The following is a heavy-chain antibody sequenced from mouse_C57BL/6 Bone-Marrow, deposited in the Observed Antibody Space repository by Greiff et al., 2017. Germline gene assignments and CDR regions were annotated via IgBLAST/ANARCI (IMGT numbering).Heavy chain of an antibody. J-gene: IGHJ2*01. CDR1: GYSFTGYY. CDR3: ARRTPYDYNDY. D-gene: IGHD2-4*01. CDR2: INPSTGGT. Sequence: VQLQQSGPELVKPGASVKISCKASGYSFTGYYMNWVKQSPEKSLEWIGEINPSTGGTTYNQKFKAKATLTVDKSSSTAYMQLKSLTSEDSAVYYCARRTPYDYNDYWGQGTTLTVSS. V-gene: IGHV1-42*01.